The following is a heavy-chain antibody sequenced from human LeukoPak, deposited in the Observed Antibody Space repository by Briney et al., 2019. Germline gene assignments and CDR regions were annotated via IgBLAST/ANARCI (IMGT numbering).Heavy chain of an antibody. D-gene: IGHD2/OR15-2a*01. CDR2: ISAGGVTT. J-gene: IGHJ4*02. Sequence: GGSLRLYCAAARFTISSYEMNWVHQAQGKGLEWDSSISAGGVTTYYADTVKGRFTISRDNSKDSLDLQMSSLRAEDTALYYCAKDNLLAQSDSTLGKNHFDYWGQGTLVTVSS. V-gene: IGHV3-23*01. CDR3: AKDNLLAQSDSTLGKNHFDY. CDR1: RFTISSYE.